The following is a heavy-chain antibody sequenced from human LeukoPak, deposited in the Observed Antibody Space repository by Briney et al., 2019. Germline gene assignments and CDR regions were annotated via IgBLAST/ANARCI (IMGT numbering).Heavy chain of an antibody. Sequence: SETLSLTCSVSGDSIRGATYRWRWVRQPPGKGLEWIGSISESGTTFYNPSLKSRVALSVDTSKNHFSLRLSSATAADAAVYYCSICPLVPGFWGQGTLVTVSS. J-gene: IGHJ4*02. V-gene: IGHV4-39*02. CDR2: ISESGTT. D-gene: IGHD3-10*02. CDR1: GDSIRGATYR. CDR3: SICPLVPGF.